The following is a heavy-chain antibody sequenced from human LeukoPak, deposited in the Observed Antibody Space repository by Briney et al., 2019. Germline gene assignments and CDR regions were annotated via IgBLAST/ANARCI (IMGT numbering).Heavy chain of an antibody. CDR1: GFTVSSNY. D-gene: IGHD2-15*01. V-gene: IGHV3-53*04. CDR3: ARGCCSGGSCYPFDY. J-gene: IGHJ4*02. Sequence: PGGSLRLSCAASGFTVSSNYMSWARQTPGKGLEWVSVIYSGGSTYYADSVKGRFTISRHNSKNTLYLQMNSLRAEDTAVYYCARGCCSGGSCYPFDYWGQGTLVTVSS. CDR2: IYSGGST.